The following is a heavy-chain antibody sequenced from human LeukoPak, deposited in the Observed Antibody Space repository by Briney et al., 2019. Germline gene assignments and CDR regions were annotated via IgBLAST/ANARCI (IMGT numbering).Heavy chain of an antibody. CDR1: GYTFTSYG. J-gene: IGHJ4*02. Sequence: GASVKVSCKASGYTFTSYGISWVRQAPGQGLEWMGIINPSGGSTSYAQKFQGRVTMTRDMSTSTVYMELSSLRSDDTAVYYCARDQELVRGVMYYWGQGTLVTVSS. D-gene: IGHD3-10*01. CDR2: INPSGGST. CDR3: ARDQELVRGVMYY. V-gene: IGHV1-46*01.